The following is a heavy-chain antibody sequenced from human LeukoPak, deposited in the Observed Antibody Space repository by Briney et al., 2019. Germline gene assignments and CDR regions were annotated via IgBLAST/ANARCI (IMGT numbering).Heavy chain of an antibody. Sequence: ASVKVSCKASGYTFTGYYMHWVRQAPGQGLEWMGWINPNSGGTNYAQKFQGRVTMTRDTSISTAYMELSRLRSDDTAVYYCASPSRGRSSTSCYRPWDYWGQGTLVTVSS. CDR1: GYTFTGYY. J-gene: IGHJ4*02. D-gene: IGHD2-2*01. CDR3: ASPSRGRSSTSCYRPWDY. CDR2: INPNSGGT. V-gene: IGHV1-2*02.